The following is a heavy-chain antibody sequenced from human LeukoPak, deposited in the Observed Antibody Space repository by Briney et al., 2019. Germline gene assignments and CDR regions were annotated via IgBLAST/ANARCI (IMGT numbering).Heavy chain of an antibody. CDR1: GGSISSNSYY. J-gene: IGHJ3*02. CDR3: ARDLSGYYVRAFDI. CDR2: IYYRGST. Sequence: SETLSLTCTVSGGSISSNSYYWGWIRQPPGEGLEWIGSIYYRGSTYYNPSLKSRVTISVDTSNNQFSLKLSSLTAADTAVYYCARDLSGYYVRAFDIWGQGTMVTVSS. D-gene: IGHD1-26*01. V-gene: IGHV4-39*02.